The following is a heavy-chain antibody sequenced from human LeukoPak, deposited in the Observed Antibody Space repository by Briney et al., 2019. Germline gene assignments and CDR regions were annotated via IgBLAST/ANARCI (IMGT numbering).Heavy chain of an antibody. V-gene: IGHV4-30-4*08. CDR2: IYYSGST. J-gene: IGHJ4*02. CDR3: AREDQYSSSSGDY. Sequence: SETLSLTCTVSGGSISSGDYYWSWIRQPPGKGLEWIGYIYYSGSTYYNPSLKSRVTISVDTSKNQFSLKLSSVTDADTAVYYCAREDQYSSSSGDYWGQGTLVTVSS. D-gene: IGHD6-6*01. CDR1: GGSISSGDYY.